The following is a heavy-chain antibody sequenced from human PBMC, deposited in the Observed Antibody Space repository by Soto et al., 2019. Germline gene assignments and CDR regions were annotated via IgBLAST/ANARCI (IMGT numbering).Heavy chain of an antibody. Sequence: QVQLVQSGAEVKKPGSSVKVSCKASGGTFSSYTISWVRQAPGQGLEWMGRIIPILGIANYAQKFQGRVTITADKSTSTANRGRGNLRSEDRAVYYWARGEPAGNYYYYGMDVW. D-gene: IGHD6-13*01. J-gene: IGHJ6*01. V-gene: IGHV1-69*02. CDR2: IIPILGIA. CDR1: GGTFSSYT. CDR3: ARGEPAGNYYYYGMDV.